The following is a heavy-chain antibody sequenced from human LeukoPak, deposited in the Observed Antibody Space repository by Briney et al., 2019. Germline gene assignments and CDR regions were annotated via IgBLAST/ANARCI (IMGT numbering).Heavy chain of an antibody. Sequence: PGGSLRLSCAASGFTFSDYYMSWIRQAPGEGLEWVSYISSSGSTVYYADSLKGRFTISRDNAKNSLYLQMNSLRAEDTAVYYCARLGHYYYFMDVWGKGTTVTVSS. CDR3: ARLGHYYYFMDV. J-gene: IGHJ6*03. CDR1: GFTFSDYY. CDR2: ISSSGSTV. V-gene: IGHV3-11*01.